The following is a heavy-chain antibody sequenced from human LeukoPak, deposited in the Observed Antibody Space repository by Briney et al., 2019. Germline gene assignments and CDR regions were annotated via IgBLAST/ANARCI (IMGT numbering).Heavy chain of an antibody. CDR2: IFYSGST. D-gene: IGHD3-16*01. Sequence: SETLSLTCILWGASIRVYYGNCMRQPPGKGLEWIGYIFYSGSTNSSPSLKSRVTISVDTSKNQFSLSLSSVTAADTAVYYCARQTALGDAFDIWGQGTMVTVSS. V-gene: IGHV4-59*08. J-gene: IGHJ3*02. CDR1: GASIRVYY. CDR3: ARQTALGDAFDI.